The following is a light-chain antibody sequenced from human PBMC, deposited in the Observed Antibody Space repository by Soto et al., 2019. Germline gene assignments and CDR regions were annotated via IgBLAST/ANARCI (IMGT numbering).Light chain of an antibody. CDR3: QQYNNWPRT. Sequence: EIVMTQSPATLSVSPGERATLSCRASQSVSSNLAWYQHKPGQAPRLLIYGASTRATGIPARFSGSGSGTEFTLTINSLQSEDFAVYYCQQYNNWPRTFGQGTKVDIK. J-gene: IGKJ1*01. CDR1: QSVSSN. CDR2: GAS. V-gene: IGKV3-15*01.